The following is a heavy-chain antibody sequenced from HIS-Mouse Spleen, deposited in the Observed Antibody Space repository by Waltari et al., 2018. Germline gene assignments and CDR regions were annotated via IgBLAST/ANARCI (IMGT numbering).Heavy chain of an antibody. CDR2: IYYSGST. CDR1: GGSISSSSYY. J-gene: IGHJ2*01. V-gene: IGHV4-39*07. CDR3: AREIPYSSSWYDWYFDL. Sequence: QLQLQESGPGLVKPSETLSLTCPVSGGSISSSSYYWGWIRQPPGKGLEWIGSIYYSGSTYNNPSLKSRVNISVDTSKNQFSLKLSSVTAADTAVYYCAREIPYSSSWYDWYFDLWGRGTLVTVSS. D-gene: IGHD6-13*01.